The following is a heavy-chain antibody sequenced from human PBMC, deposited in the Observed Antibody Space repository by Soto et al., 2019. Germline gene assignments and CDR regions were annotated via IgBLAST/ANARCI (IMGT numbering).Heavy chain of an antibody. Sequence: ASVKVSCKASGGTFSSYAISWVRQAPGQGLEWMGRIIPILGIANYAQKFQGRVTITADKSTSTAYMELSSLRSEDTAVYYCARDGSSSWYRGSYYYYGMDVWGQGTTVTVSS. V-gene: IGHV1-69*04. CDR2: IIPILGIA. D-gene: IGHD6-13*01. J-gene: IGHJ6*02. CDR1: GGTFSSYA. CDR3: ARDGSSSWYRGSYYYYGMDV.